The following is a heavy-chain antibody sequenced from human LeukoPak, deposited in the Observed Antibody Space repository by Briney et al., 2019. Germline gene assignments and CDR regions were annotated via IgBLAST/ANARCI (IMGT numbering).Heavy chain of an antibody. D-gene: IGHD3-9*01. Sequence: SETLFLTCTVSGGSISSGGYYWSWIRQHPGKGLEWIGYIYYSGSTYYNPSLKSRVTISVDTSKNQFSLKLSSVTAADTAVYYCARVGYDILTIHFDYWGQGTLVTVSS. V-gene: IGHV4-31*03. J-gene: IGHJ4*02. CDR3: ARVGYDILTIHFDY. CDR2: IYYSGST. CDR1: GGSISSGGYY.